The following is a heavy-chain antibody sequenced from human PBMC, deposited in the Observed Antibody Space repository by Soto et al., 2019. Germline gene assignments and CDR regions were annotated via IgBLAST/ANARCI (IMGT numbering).Heavy chain of an antibody. D-gene: IGHD6-19*01. CDR3: ARDLRGAGTSGYYGMDV. J-gene: IGHJ6*02. V-gene: IGHV4-59*01. CDR2: IYYSGST. Sequence: NPSETLSLTCSVSGDSIRSYYWSWIRQPPGKGLEWIGYIYYSGSTTYSPSLKSRVTISVDRSKNQYSLELTSATAADTAVYYCARDLRGAGTSGYYGMDVWGQGTTVTVSS. CDR1: GDSIRSYY.